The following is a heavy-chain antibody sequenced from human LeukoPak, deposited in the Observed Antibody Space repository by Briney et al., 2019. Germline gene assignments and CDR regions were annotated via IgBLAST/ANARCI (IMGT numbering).Heavy chain of an antibody. D-gene: IGHD7-27*01. CDR2: IYSSGST. CDR1: GGSISNYF. V-gene: IGHV4-59*08. CDR3: ARRPTGDPKFDY. J-gene: IGHJ4*02. Sequence: PPETLSLTCSVSGGSISNYFWTWIRQPPGKGLEWIGYIYSSGSTYYNPSLKSRVTISVDTSKNRFFLKLSTVTAADTAVYYCARRPTGDPKFDYWGQGTLVTVSS.